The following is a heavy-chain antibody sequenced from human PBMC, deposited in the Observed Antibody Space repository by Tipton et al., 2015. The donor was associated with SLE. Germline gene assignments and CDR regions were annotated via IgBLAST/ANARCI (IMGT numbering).Heavy chain of an antibody. CDR2: IYYSGST. Sequence: TLSLTCTVSGGPISSYYWSWIRQPPGKGLEWIGYIYYSGSTKYNPSLKSRVTISVDTSKNQLSLKLSSVTAADTAVYYCARGKSTFNWFDPWGQGTLVTVSS. CDR3: ARGKSTFNWFDP. J-gene: IGHJ5*02. V-gene: IGHV4-59*01. CDR1: GGPISSYY.